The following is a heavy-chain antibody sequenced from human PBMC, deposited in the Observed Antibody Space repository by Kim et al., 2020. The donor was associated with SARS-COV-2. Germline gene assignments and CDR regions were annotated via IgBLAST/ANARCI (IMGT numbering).Heavy chain of an antibody. CDR3: AKDRTYDILTGPFDY. V-gene: IGHV3-9*01. D-gene: IGHD3-9*01. CDR2: ISWNSGSI. Sequence: GGSLRLSCAASGFTFGDYAMHWVRQAPGKGLEWVSGISWNSGSIGYADSVKGRFTISRDNAKNSLYLKMNSLRAEDTALYYCAKDRTYDILTGPFDYWGQGTLVTVSS. CDR1: GFTFGDYA. J-gene: IGHJ4*02.